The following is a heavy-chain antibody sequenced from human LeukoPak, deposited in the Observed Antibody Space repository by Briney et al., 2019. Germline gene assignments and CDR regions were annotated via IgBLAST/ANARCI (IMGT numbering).Heavy chain of an antibody. J-gene: IGHJ4*02. CDR3: AREYGGNAPLGY. D-gene: IGHD4-23*01. CDR2: ISWNSGSI. Sequence: SLRLSCAASGFTFDDYAMHWVRQAPGKGLEWVSGISWNSGSIGYADSVKGRFTISRDNAKNTLYLQMNSLRAEDTAVCYCAREYGGNAPLGYWGQGTLVTVSS. CDR1: GFTFDDYA. V-gene: IGHV3-9*01.